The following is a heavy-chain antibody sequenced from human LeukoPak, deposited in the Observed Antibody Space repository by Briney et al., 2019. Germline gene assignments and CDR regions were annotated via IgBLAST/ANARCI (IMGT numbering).Heavy chain of an antibody. CDR3: ARDRSGYCTNGVCSSHPYYYYYYMDV. V-gene: IGHV1-2*02. D-gene: IGHD2-8*01. CDR2: INPNSGGT. CDR1: GYTFTGYY. Sequence: ASVKVSCKASGYTFTGYYMHWVRQAPGQGLEWMGWINPNSGGTKYAQKFQGRVTMTRDTSISTAYMELSRLRSDDTAVYYCARDRSGYCTNGVCSSHPYYYYYYMDVWGKGTTVTASS. J-gene: IGHJ6*03.